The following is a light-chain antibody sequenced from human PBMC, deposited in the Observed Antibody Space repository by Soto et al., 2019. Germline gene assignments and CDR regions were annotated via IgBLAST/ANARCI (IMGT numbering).Light chain of an antibody. V-gene: IGKV1-12*01. CDR1: QDINSR. CDR2: AAS. CDR3: LQVKSFPRT. Sequence: DIQMTQSPSSLSASVGDTVTITCRASQDINSRLALFQQKPGRAPKYLIQAASILQSGFPSRFAGSGSGTDFTLTINTLQPEDFATYYCLQVKSFPRTFGQGTTVDI. J-gene: IGKJ1*01.